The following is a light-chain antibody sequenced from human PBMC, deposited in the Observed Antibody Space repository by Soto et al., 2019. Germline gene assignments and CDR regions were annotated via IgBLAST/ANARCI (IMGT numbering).Light chain of an antibody. CDR3: SSFRSGTTL. CDR1: SSDVGAYNL. Sequence: QSVLTQPASVSGSPEQSITISCTGTSSDVGAYNLVSWYQQHPGKAPRLIIYEGSKRPSGISHRFSGSKSDNTASLTISGLQAEDEADYYCSSFRSGTTLFGTGTKLTVL. J-gene: IGLJ1*01. CDR2: EGS. V-gene: IGLV2-14*02.